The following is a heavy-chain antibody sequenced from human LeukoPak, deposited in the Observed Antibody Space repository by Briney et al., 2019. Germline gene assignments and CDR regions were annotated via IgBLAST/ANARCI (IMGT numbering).Heavy chain of an antibody. J-gene: IGHJ4*02. Sequence: PSQTLSLTCTVSGGSISSGGYYWSWIRQPPGKGLEWIGYIYYSGSTNYNPSLKSRVTISVDTSKNQFSLKLSSVTAADTAVYYCARGKRIAAAGIYYFDYWGQGTLVTVSS. V-gene: IGHV4-61*08. CDR1: GGSISSGGYY. D-gene: IGHD6-13*01. CDR3: ARGKRIAAAGIYYFDY. CDR2: IYYSGST.